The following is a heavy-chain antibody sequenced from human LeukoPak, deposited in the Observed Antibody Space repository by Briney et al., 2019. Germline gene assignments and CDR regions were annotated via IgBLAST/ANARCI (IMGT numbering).Heavy chain of an antibody. D-gene: IGHD1-26*01. Sequence: PGGSLRLSCAASGFTFDDYGMSWVRQAPGKGLEWVSGINWNGGSTGYADSVKGRFTISRDNAKNSLYLQMNSLRAEDTAVYYCARDREWELPDGAFDIWGQGTMVTVSS. CDR3: ARDREWELPDGAFDI. CDR2: INWNGGST. CDR1: GFTFDDYG. V-gene: IGHV3-20*04. J-gene: IGHJ3*02.